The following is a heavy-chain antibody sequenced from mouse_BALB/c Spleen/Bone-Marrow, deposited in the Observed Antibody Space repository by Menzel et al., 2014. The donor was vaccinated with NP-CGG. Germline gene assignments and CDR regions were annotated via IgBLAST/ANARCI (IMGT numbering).Heavy chain of an antibody. Sequence: QVQLQQSGAALVKPGASVKLSCKASGYTFTSYYMYWVKQRPGQGLEWIGEINPSNGGTNFNEKFKSKATLTVDKSSSTAYMQLSSLTSEDSAVYYCTRSGTSWLRRSWYFDVWGAGTTVTVSS. V-gene: IGHV1S81*02. CDR2: INPSNGGT. CDR3: TRSGTSWLRRSWYFDV. J-gene: IGHJ1*01. CDR1: GYTFTSYY. D-gene: IGHD2-2*01.